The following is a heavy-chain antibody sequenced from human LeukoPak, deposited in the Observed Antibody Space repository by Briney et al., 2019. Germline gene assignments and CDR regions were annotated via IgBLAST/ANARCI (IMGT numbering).Heavy chain of an antibody. CDR2: ISYSGNT. V-gene: IGHV4-31*03. J-gene: IGHJ3*01. Sequence: LSLACTVSGASISSDGYSWAWLRQPRGKGLEWIRQISYSGNTYYNQSLKSRVTLSVDASKNQFSLNLTSVTAADTAIYYCARDFLRTASPNAFDLWGEGTMVTVSS. D-gene: IGHD2-21*02. CDR1: GASISSDGYS. CDR3: ARDFLRTASPNAFDL.